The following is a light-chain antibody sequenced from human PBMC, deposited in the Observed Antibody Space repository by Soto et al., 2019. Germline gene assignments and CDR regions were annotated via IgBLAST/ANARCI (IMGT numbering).Light chain of an antibody. J-gene: IGKJ4*01. CDR1: QSVFSY. Sequence: PGERATLSCRASQSVFSYLAWYQQKPGQAPRLLIYDASTRATAIPARFRGSGSGTDFTLTISSLEPEDFAVYYCHQRSNWPLTFGGGTKVEIK. V-gene: IGKV3-11*01. CDR3: HQRSNWPLT. CDR2: DAS.